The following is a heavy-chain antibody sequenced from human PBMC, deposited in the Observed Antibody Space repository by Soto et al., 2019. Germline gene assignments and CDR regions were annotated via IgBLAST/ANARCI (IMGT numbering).Heavy chain of an antibody. CDR1: GGSFSGYY. D-gene: IGHD6-13*01. J-gene: IGHJ6*02. V-gene: IGHV4-34*01. CDR3: ARGMYSSSWYTYYYGMDV. Sequence: SLTCAVYGGSFSGYYWSWIRQPPGKGLEWIGEINHSGSTNYNPSLKSRVTVSVDTSKNQFSLKLSSVTAADTAVYYCARGMYSSSWYTYYYGMDVWGQGTTVTVSS. CDR2: INHSGST.